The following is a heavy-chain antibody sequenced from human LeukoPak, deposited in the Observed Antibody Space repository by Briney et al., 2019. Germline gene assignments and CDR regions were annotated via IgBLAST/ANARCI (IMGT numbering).Heavy chain of an antibody. CDR2: IKQDGSEK. Sequence: GGSLRLSCAASGFTFSSYWMSWVRQAPGKGREWVGNIKQDGSEKYYVDSVKGRFTVSRDNAKNSLYLQMNSLRAEDTAVYYCARVSAYCDYWGEGTLVTVSS. CDR1: GFTFSSYW. J-gene: IGHJ4*02. CDR3: ARVSAYCDY. D-gene: IGHD2-2*01. V-gene: IGHV3-7*04.